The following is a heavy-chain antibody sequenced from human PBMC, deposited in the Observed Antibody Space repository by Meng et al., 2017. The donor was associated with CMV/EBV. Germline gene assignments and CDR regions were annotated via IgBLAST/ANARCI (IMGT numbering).Heavy chain of an antibody. D-gene: IGHD3-22*01. V-gene: IGHV3-21*01. J-gene: IGHJ4*02. CDR3: ARVAVPSGQPHYYDSSGYYLKGLLDY. CDR2: INSSSSYI. CDR1: GFTFSSYS. Sequence: GGSLRLSCAASGFTFSSYSMNWVRQAPGKGLEWVSSINSSSSYIYYADSVKGRFTISRDNAKNSLYLQMNSLRAEDTAVYYCARVAVPSGQPHYYDSSGYYLKGLLDYWGQGTLVTVSS.